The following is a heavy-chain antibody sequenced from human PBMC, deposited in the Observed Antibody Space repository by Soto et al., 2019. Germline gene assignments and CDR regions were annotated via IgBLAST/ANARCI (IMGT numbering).Heavy chain of an antibody. CDR1: GGSISGYY. V-gene: IGHV4-59*01. D-gene: IGHD2-21*02. CDR3: ARDLWGYCGTDCYPLDV. J-gene: IGHJ6*02. Sequence: PSETLSLTCTVSGGSISGYYWSWIRQPPGKGLERIGYMYNTGSTVYNPSFKSRVTISVDTSKNQFSLKLNSVTAADTAVYYCARDLWGYCGTDCYPLDVWGQGTTVTV. CDR2: MYNTGST.